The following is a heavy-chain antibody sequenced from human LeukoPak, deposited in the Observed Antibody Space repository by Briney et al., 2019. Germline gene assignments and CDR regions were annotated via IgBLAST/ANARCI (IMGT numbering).Heavy chain of an antibody. CDR2: ISAYNGNT. CDR3: ARDNDFWSGHTLPYYYGMDV. CDR1: GYTFTSYG. V-gene: IGHV1-18*01. D-gene: IGHD3-3*01. J-gene: IGHJ6*02. Sequence: ASVKVSCKASGYTFTSYGISWVRQAPGQGLEWMGWISAYNGNTNYAQKLQDRVTTTTDTSTSTAYMELRSLRSDDTAVYYCARDNDFWSGHTLPYYYGMDVWGQGTTVTVSS.